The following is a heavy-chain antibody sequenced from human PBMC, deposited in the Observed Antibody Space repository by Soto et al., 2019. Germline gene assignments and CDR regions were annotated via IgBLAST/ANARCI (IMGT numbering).Heavy chain of an antibody. Sequence: ASVKVSCKASGYTFTSYGISWVLQAPGQGLEWMGWISAYNGNTNYAQKLQGRVTMTTDTSTSTAYMELRSLRSDDTAVYYCALTGSSSSFYYYYGMDVWGQGTTVTVSS. CDR1: GYTFTSYG. CDR3: ALTGSSSSFYYYYGMDV. J-gene: IGHJ6*02. V-gene: IGHV1-18*04. CDR2: ISAYNGNT. D-gene: IGHD6-6*01.